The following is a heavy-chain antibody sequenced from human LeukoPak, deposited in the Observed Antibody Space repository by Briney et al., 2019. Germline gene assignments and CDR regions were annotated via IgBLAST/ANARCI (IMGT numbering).Heavy chain of an antibody. Sequence: GGSLRLSCAASGFTFSSYSMNWVRQAPGKGLEWVSSISSSSGYKYYADSVKGRFTISRDNAKNSLYLQMNSLRAEDTAVYYCARARVWGQGTLVTVSS. CDR1: GFTFSSYS. J-gene: IGHJ4*02. CDR3: ARARV. V-gene: IGHV3-21*04. D-gene: IGHD6-13*01. CDR2: ISSSSGYK.